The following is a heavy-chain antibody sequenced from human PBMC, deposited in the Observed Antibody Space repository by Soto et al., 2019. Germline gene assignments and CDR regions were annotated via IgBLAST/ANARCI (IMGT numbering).Heavy chain of an antibody. V-gene: IGHV4-31*03. D-gene: IGHD3-22*01. Sequence: SETLSLTCTVSGGSISSGGYYWSWIRQHPGKGLEWIGYIYYSGSTYYNPSLKSRVTISVDTSKNQFSLKLSSVTAADTAVYYCARALRGYYDSSGYSSFDYWGQGTLVTVSS. CDR3: ARALRGYYDSSGYSSFDY. J-gene: IGHJ4*02. CDR2: IYYSGST. CDR1: GGSISSGGYY.